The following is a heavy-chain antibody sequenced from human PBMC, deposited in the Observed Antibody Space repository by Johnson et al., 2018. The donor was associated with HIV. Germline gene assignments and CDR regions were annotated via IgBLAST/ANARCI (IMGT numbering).Heavy chain of an antibody. Sequence: QVQLVESGGGVVQPGKSLTLSCVVSGLSFSNFGIHWVRQAPGKGPECVAVISFDGNLRKYVDSVKGRFTISRDNSKNTLYLQMTSLRQVDTAVYWCYFTDNFVAGSESKGTFDAWGQGTMVTVSS. V-gene: IGHV3-30*03. CDR2: ISFDGNLR. CDR1: GLSFSNFG. J-gene: IGHJ3*01. D-gene: IGHD3-10*01. CDR3: YFTDNFVAGSESKGTFDA.